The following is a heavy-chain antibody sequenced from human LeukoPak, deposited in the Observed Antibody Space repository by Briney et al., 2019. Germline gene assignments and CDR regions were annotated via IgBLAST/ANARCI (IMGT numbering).Heavy chain of an antibody. D-gene: IGHD6-19*01. CDR1: GFTFSSYG. CDR2: ISYDGSKK. Sequence: GRSLRLSCAASGFTFSSYGMHWVRQAPGKGLEWVAVISYDGSKKYYADSVKGRFTISRDNSKNTLYLQMNSLRAEDTAVYYCAKEPGSGWYYFDYWGQGTLVTVSS. J-gene: IGHJ4*02. CDR3: AKEPGSGWYYFDY. V-gene: IGHV3-30*18.